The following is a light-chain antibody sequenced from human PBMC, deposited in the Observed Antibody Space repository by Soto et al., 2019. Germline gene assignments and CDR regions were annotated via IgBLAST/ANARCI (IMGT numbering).Light chain of an antibody. CDR2: GAT. CDR1: QSLSRN. CDR3: QHYNDWPPAFT. J-gene: IGKJ3*01. V-gene: IGKV3-15*01. Sequence: EILMTQSPATLSVSPGERATLSCRASQSLSRNLAWYQQKPGQAPRLLIYGATTRASGIPARFSGSGSGTEFPLTISSLLSEDFALFYCQHYNDWPPAFTFGPGTKVAL.